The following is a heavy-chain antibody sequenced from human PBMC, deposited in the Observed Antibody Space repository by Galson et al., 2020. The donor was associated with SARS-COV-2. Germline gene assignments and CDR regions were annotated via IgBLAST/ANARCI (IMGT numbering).Heavy chain of an antibody. CDR3: ARFFSGLRSDYYYMDV. J-gene: IGHJ6*03. V-gene: IGHV5-51*01. Sequence: KIGESLKISCKGSGYSFTSYWIGWVRQMPGKGLEWMGIIYPGDSDTRYSPSFQGQVTISADKSISTAYLQWSSLKASDTAMYYCARFFSGLRSDYYYMDVWGKGTTVTVSS. CDR2: IYPGDSDT. CDR1: GYSFTSYW. D-gene: IGHD3-10*01.